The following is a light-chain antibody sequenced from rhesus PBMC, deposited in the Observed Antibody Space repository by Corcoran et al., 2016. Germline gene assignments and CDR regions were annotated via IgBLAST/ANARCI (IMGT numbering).Light chain of an antibody. CDR1: QAITND. CDR2: EAS. CDR3: QHDYNTPWT. V-gene: IGKV1-25*01. J-gene: IGKJ1*01. Sequence: DIQMTQSPSSLSASVGDRVTITPRASQAITNDLAWYRQNPGETPKLLIYEASNLQSGISSRFSGSGSGTDFTLTISSLQSEDFATYDCQHDYNTPWTFGQGTKVEMK.